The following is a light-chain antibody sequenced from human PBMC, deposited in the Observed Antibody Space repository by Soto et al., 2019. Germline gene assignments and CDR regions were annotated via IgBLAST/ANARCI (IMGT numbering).Light chain of an antibody. CDR1: QGISSY. Sequence: IRMTQSPSSLSASTGDRVTITCRASQGISSYLAWYQQKPGKVPKLLIYAASALQSGVPSRFSGSGSGTDFTLTISSLQPEDVATYYCQNYNSAPLTFGGGTKVDIK. CDR3: QNYNSAPLT. CDR2: AAS. V-gene: IGKV1-27*01. J-gene: IGKJ4*01.